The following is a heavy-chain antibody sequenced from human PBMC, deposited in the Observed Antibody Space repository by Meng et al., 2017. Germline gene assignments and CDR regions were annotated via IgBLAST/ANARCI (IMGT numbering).Heavy chain of an antibody. J-gene: IGHJ4*02. Sequence: VQLVQPGGEVKKRGSSVKVSLRASGATFSSYAITWVRQATGQGLEWMGGIIPIFGTANYAQKFQGRVTITADKSTSTAYMELSSLRSEDTAVYYCARARGSSGYYAFDYWGQGTLVTVSS. V-gene: IGHV1-69*06. CDR2: IIPIFGTA. CDR3: ARARGSSGYYAFDY. CDR1: GATFSSYA. D-gene: IGHD3-22*01.